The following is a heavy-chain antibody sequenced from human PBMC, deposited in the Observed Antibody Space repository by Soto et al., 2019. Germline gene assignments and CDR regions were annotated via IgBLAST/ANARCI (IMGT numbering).Heavy chain of an antibody. CDR2: IYHSGIT. CDR1: GGSISSSNW. CDR3: AKRSVYGDVDY. V-gene: IGHV4-4*02. J-gene: IGHJ4*02. D-gene: IGHD4-17*01. Sequence: QVQLQESGPGLLKPSGTLSHICAVSGGSISSSNWWTWVRQPPGKGLEWIAEIYHSGITNYNPSLKSRLTISLDRSRNQFSLGLSSVTAADTAVYYCAKRSVYGDVDYWGQGTLVTVSS.